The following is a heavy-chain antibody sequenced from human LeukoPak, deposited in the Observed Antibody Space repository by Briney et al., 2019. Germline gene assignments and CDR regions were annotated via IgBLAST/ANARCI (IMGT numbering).Heavy chain of an antibody. CDR3: AREDDYGGKFWAFDI. Sequence: SVKVSCKASGGTFSSYAISWVRQAPGQGLEWLGGIIPIFGTANYAQKFQGRVTITADKSTSTAYMELSSLRSEDTAVYYCAREDDYGGKFWAFDIWGQGTMVTVSS. J-gene: IGHJ3*02. D-gene: IGHD4-23*01. CDR1: GGTFSSYA. CDR2: IIPIFGTA. V-gene: IGHV1-69*06.